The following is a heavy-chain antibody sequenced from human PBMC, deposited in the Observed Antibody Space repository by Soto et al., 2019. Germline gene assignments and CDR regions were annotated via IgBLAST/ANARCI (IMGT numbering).Heavy chain of an antibody. CDR3: ARQDGDYDSYYYYYMDV. D-gene: IGHD4-17*01. CDR2: IYYSGST. CDR1: GGSISSSSYY. Sequence: SETLSLTCTVSGGSISSSSYYWGWIRQPPGKGLEWIGSIYYSGSTYYNPSLKSRVTISVDTSKNQFSLKLSSVTAADTAVYYCARQDGDYDSYYYYYMDVWGKGTTVTVSS. V-gene: IGHV4-39*01. J-gene: IGHJ6*03.